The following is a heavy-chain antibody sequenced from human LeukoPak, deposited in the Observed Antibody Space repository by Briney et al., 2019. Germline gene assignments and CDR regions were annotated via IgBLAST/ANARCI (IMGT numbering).Heavy chain of an antibody. V-gene: IGHV1-69*13. Sequence: GASVKVSCKASGGTFSSYAISWVRQAPGQGLEWMGGIIPIFGTANYAQKFQGRVTITADESTSTAYMELSSLRSEDTAVYYCATVNRGARDMDVWGKGTTVTVSS. CDR3: ATVNRGARDMDV. CDR2: IIPIFGTA. CDR1: GGTFSSYA. J-gene: IGHJ6*03. D-gene: IGHD1-14*01.